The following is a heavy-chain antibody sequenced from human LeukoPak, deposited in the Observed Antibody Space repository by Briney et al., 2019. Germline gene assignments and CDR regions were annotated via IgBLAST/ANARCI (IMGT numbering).Heavy chain of an antibody. V-gene: IGHV3-7*01. CDR1: GFMFSSYW. J-gene: IGHJ4*02. Sequence: GGSLRLSCAASGFMFSSYWMTWVRQAPGKGLEWVANINQGGSIRYYVGSVQGRFTISRDNAKNSLYLQMYSLRVEDTAVCYCARTNAWHPGDYWGQGTLVTVSS. CDR2: INQGGSIR. D-gene: IGHD2-2*01. CDR3: ARTNAWHPGDY.